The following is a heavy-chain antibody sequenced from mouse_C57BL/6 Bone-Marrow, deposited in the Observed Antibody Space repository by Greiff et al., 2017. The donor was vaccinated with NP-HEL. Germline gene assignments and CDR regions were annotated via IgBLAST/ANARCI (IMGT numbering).Heavy chain of an antibody. J-gene: IGHJ4*01. CDR3: ARAPSQLSPYAMDH. D-gene: IGHD3-2*02. V-gene: IGHV5-16*01. Sequence: EVKLVESEGGLVQPGSSMKLSCTASGFTFSDYYMAWVRQVPEKGLEWVANINYDGSSTYYLDSLKSRFIISRDNAKNILYLQMSSLKSEDTATYYCARAPSQLSPYAMDHWGQGTSVTVAS. CDR1: GFTFSDYY. CDR2: INYDGSST.